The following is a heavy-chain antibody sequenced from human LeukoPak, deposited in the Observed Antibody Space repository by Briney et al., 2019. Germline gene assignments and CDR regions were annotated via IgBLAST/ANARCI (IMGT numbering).Heavy chain of an antibody. CDR1: GFAFSSGA. CDR3: ARDTDISH. J-gene: IGHJ4*02. D-gene: IGHD2-15*01. Sequence: GGSLRLSCAASGFAFSSGAMSWVRQAPGQGLEWVSAISGSGGSTYYADSVKGRFTISRDNSKNTLYLQMNSLRAEDTAVYYCARDTDISHWGQGTLVTVSS. V-gene: IGHV3-23*01. CDR2: ISGSGGST.